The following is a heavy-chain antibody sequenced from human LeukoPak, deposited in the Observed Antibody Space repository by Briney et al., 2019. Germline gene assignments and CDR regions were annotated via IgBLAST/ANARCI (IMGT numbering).Heavy chain of an antibody. J-gene: IGHJ3*01. V-gene: IGHV3-7*04. CDR1: GFTFSSYW. D-gene: IGHD3-10*01. CDR2: IKQDGSEK. Sequence: GGSLRLSCAASGFTFSSYWVSWVRQAPGKGLEWVANIKQDGSEKYYVDSVKGRFTISRDNAKNSLYLQMNSLRAEDTAVYYCARVLLWFGEFSGWGQGTMVTVSS. CDR3: ARVLLWFGEFSG.